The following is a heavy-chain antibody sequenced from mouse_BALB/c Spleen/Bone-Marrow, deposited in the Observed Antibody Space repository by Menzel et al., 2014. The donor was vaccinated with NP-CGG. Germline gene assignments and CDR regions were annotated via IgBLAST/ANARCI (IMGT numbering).Heavy chain of an antibody. CDR3: ASYDYGYYFDY. D-gene: IGHD2-4*01. V-gene: IGHV14-3*02. Sequence: VQLQQSGAELVKPGASVMLSCTASGFNIXDTYMHWVKQRPEQGLEWIGRIDPANGNTKYDPKFQGKATITADTSSNTAYLQLSSLTSEDTAVYYCASYDYGYYFDYWGQGTTLTVSS. CDR1: GFNIXDTY. CDR2: IDPANGNT. J-gene: IGHJ2*01.